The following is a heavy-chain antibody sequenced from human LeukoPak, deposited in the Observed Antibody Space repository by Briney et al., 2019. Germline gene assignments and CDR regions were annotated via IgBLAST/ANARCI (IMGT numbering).Heavy chain of an antibody. Sequence: ASVKVSCKASGYIFTDFGTSWVRQAPGQGLEWMGWISGNENNPNYEPKFQGRITMTTDTSTSTAYMELRRLTSDDTAVYCARAPTVTPDYWGQGTLVTVSA. V-gene: IGHV1-18*04. D-gene: IGHD4-17*01. J-gene: IGHJ4*02. CDR1: GYIFTDFG. CDR3: RAPTVTPDY. CDR2: ISGNENNP.